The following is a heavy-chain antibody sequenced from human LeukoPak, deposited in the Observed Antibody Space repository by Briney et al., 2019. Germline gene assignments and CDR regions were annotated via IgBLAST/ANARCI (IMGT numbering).Heavy chain of an antibody. CDR1: GGSFSGYY. J-gene: IGHJ4*02. CDR3: ARGSQYYYDSSGYGYDY. D-gene: IGHD3-22*01. V-gene: IGHV4-59*01. Sequence: SETLSPTCAVYGGSFSGYYWSWIRQPPGKGLEWIGYIYYSGSTNYNPSLKSRVTISVDTSKNQFSLKLSSVTAADTAVYYCARGSQYYYDSSGYGYDYWGQGTLVTVSS. CDR2: IYYSGST.